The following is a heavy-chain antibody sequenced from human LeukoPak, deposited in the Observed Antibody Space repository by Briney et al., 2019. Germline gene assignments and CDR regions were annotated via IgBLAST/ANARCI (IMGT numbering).Heavy chain of an antibody. Sequence: GASVKVSCKASGYTFTSYGISWVRQAPGQGLEWMGWISAYNGNTNYAQKLQGRVTMTTDTSTSTAYMELRSLRSDDTAVYYCARPLVVVAEEYYYYGMDVWGQGPTVPVPS. J-gene: IGHJ6*02. D-gene: IGHD2-15*01. V-gene: IGHV1-18*01. CDR1: GYTFTSYG. CDR3: ARPLVVVAEEYYYYGMDV. CDR2: ISAYNGNT.